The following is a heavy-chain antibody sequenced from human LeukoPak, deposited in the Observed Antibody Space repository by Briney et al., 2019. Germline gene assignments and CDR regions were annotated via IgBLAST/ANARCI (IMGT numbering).Heavy chain of an antibody. CDR2: IYYSGST. Sequence: TSETLSLTCGVSGASISSSRYYWNWIRQPPGKGLEWIGRIYYSGSTYYNPSLKSRVTISVDRAKNQFSLRLSSVTAADTAVYYCAEGTFTTSFYYYYLDVWGNGTTVTVSS. V-gene: IGHV4-39*01. CDR3: AEGTFTTSFYYYYLDV. D-gene: IGHD1-1*01. J-gene: IGHJ6*03. CDR1: GASISSSRYY.